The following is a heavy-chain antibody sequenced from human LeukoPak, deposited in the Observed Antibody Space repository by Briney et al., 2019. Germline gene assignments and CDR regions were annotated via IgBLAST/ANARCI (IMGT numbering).Heavy chain of an antibody. J-gene: IGHJ4*02. CDR2: ISGSSGST. Sequence: GGSLRLSCAASGFTFSSYAMSWVRQAPGKGLEWVSAISGSSGSTYYADSVKGRFTISRDNSKNTLYLQMNSLRAEDTAVYYCAKRGSAYCGGNCYSSFDYWGQGTLVTVSS. V-gene: IGHV3-23*01. CDR1: GFTFSSYA. CDR3: AKRGSAYCGGNCYSSFDY. D-gene: IGHD2-21*02.